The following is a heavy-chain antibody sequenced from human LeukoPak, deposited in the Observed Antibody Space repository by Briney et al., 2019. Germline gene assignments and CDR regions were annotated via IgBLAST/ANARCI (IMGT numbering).Heavy chain of an antibody. V-gene: IGHV4-30-2*01. CDR2: IYHSGST. CDR3: ARVQRGSGSILDY. Sequence: SQTLSLTCAVSGGSISSGGYSWSWIRQPPGKGLEWIGYIYHSGSTYYNPSLKSRVTISVDRSKNQFSPKLSSVTAADTAVYYCARVQRGSGSILDYWGQGTLVTVSS. CDR1: GGSISSGGYS. J-gene: IGHJ4*02. D-gene: IGHD3-10*01.